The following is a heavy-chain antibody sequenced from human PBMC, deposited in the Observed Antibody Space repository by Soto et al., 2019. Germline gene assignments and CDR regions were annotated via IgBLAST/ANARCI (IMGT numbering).Heavy chain of an antibody. J-gene: IGHJ4*02. Sequence: SETLSLTCAVYGGSFSGYYWSWIRQPPGKGLEWIGEINHSGSTNYNPSLKSRVTISVDTSKNQFSLKLSSVTAADTAVYYCARHGKQRPPRDYWGQGTLVTVSS. D-gene: IGHD6-25*01. V-gene: IGHV4-34*01. CDR1: GGSFSGYY. CDR2: INHSGST. CDR3: ARHGKQRPPRDY.